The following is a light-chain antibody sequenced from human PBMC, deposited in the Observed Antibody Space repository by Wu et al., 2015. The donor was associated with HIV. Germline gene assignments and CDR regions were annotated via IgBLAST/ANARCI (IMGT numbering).Light chain of an antibody. Sequence: DIHMTQSPSTLSASVGDRVTITCRASQGISSWLAWYQQRPGKPPKPLIYKASILDSGVPSRFSGSGSGSHFTLTISSLLPEDSGTYYCQQYNSSPWTFGQGTKVEIK. CDR1: QGISSW. J-gene: IGKJ1*01. CDR2: KAS. CDR3: QQYNSSPWT. V-gene: IGKV1-5*03.